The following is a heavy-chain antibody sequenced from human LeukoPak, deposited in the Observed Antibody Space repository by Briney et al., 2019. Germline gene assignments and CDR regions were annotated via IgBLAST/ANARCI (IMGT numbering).Heavy chain of an antibody. J-gene: IGHJ4*02. CDR2: ITSRSDYI. CDR3: ARVRAGGSSSRGYFNY. Sequence: GGSLRLSCAASGFIFSTYSMIWVRQAPGQGLEWVSSITSRSDYIYYANSVKGRFTISRDNAKNSLYLQMDSLRAEDTAVYYCARVRAGGSSSRGYFNYWGQGTLVTVSS. V-gene: IGHV3-21*01. D-gene: IGHD1-26*01. CDR1: GFIFSTYS.